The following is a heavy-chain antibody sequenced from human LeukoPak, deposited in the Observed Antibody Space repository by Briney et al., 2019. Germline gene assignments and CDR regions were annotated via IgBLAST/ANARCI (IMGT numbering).Heavy chain of an antibody. D-gene: IGHD3-10*01. CDR2: IYYSGST. Sequence: GSLRLSCAASGFPFSSYSMNWVRQAPGKGLERIGYIYYSGSTNYNPSLKSRVTISVDTSKNQFSLKLSSVTAADTAVYYCARAGGSGSYYPFDYWGQGTLVTVSS. V-gene: IGHV4-59*01. J-gene: IGHJ4*02. CDR3: ARAGGSGSYYPFDY. CDR1: GFPFSSYS.